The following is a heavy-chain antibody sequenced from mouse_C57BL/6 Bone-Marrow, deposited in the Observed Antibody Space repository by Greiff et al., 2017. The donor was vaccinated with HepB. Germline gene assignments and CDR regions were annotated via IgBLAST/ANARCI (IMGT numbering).Heavy chain of an antibody. J-gene: IGHJ3*01. V-gene: IGHV1-64*01. CDR1: GYTFTSYW. D-gene: IGHD1-1*01. CDR2: IHPNSGST. Sequence: QVQLQQPGAELVKPGASVKLSCKASGYTFTSYWMHWVKQRPGQGLEWIGMIHPNSGSTNYNEKFKSKATLTVDKSSSTAYMQLSSLTSEDSAVYYGAREGNYGSWFAYWGQGTLVTVSA. CDR3: AREGNYGSWFAY.